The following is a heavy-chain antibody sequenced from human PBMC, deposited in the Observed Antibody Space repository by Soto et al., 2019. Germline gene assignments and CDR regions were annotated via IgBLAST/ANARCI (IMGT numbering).Heavy chain of an antibody. Sequence: EVQLVESGGGLVQPGRSLRLSCAASGFTFDDYAMHWVRQAPGKGLEWVSGISWNSGSIGYADSVKGRFTISRDNAKNSLYLQMNSLRAEDTALYYCAKDRSAGRHYYYGMDVWGQGTTVTVSS. J-gene: IGHJ6*02. D-gene: IGHD1-1*01. CDR2: ISWNSGSI. CDR3: AKDRSAGRHYYYGMDV. CDR1: GFTFDDYA. V-gene: IGHV3-9*01.